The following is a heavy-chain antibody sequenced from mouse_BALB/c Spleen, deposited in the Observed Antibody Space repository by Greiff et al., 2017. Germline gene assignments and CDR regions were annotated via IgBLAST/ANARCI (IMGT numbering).Heavy chain of an antibody. D-gene: IGHD2-2*01. CDR3: ARHGGYDESGYYYAMDY. CDR2: ISSGGSYT. V-gene: IGHV5-9-3*01. J-gene: IGHJ4*01. Sequence: EVKLVESGGGLVKPGGSLKLSCAASGFTFSSYAMSWVRQTPEKRLEWVATISSGGSYTYYPDSVKGRFTISRDNAKNTLYLQMSSLRSEDTAMYYCARHGGYDESGYYYAMDYWGQGTSVTVSS. CDR1: GFTFSSYA.